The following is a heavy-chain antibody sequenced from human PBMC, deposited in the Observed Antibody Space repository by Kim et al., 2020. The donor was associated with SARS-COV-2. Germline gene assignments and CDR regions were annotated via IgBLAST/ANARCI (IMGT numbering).Heavy chain of an antibody. J-gene: IGHJ4*02. V-gene: IGHV3-21*01. CDR1: GFTFSSYS. D-gene: IGHD6-19*01. CDR3: ARDYGSVSVD. CDR2: ISSSSSYI. Sequence: GGSLRLSCAASGFTFSSYSMNWVRQAPGKGLEWVSSISSSSSYIYYAYSVKGRFTISRDNAKNSLYLQMNSLRAEDTAVYYCARDYGSVSVDWCQGTLVT.